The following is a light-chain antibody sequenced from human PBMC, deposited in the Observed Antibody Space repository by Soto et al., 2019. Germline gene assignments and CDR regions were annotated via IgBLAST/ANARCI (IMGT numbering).Light chain of an antibody. V-gene: IGKV4-1*01. CDR2: WAS. CDR3: QHYYSTPLA. Sequence: DIVMTQSPDSLAVSLGERATINCKSSQSVLYSSNNKNYLAWYQQKPRQPPKLLIYWASTRESGVPDRFSGSASGTDFTLTSSSLQAEDVAVYYCQHYYSTPLAFGQGTKVEIK. CDR1: QSVLYSSNNKNY. J-gene: IGKJ1*01.